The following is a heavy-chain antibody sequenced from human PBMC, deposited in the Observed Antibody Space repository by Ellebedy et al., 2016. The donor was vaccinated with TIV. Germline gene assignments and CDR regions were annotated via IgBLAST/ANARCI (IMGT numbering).Heavy chain of an antibody. CDR1: GFSFSSQW. CDR3: STLSDTGY. CDR2: ITQDGSKK. J-gene: IGHJ4*01. D-gene: IGHD1-1*01. V-gene: IGHV3-7*01. Sequence: GESLKISCAASGFSFSSQWMSWVRQAPGKGLEWVAEITQDGSKKYYLDSVKGRFTISRDNAKNTLYLQMNSLKAEDTAMYYCSTLSDTGYWGHGTLVTVSS.